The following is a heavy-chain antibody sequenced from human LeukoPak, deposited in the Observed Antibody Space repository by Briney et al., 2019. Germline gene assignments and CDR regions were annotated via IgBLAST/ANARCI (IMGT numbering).Heavy chain of an antibody. CDR3: ARKGSLRSYEPID. Sequence: GESLKISCKGSGYSFTSYWVGWVRQMPGKGLEWMGIIYPGDSDTRYSPSFQGQVTISADKSISTAYLQWSSLKASDTAMYYCARKGSLRSYEPIDWGQGTLVTVSS. V-gene: IGHV5-51*01. CDR1: GYSFTSYW. J-gene: IGHJ4*02. D-gene: IGHD1-26*01. CDR2: IYPGDSDT.